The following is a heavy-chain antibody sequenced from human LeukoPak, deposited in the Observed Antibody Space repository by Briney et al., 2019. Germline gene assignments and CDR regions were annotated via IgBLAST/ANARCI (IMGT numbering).Heavy chain of an antibody. CDR3: ARGPFFTTVTRDY. Sequence: ASVKVSCEASGYTFNGHYIHWVRQSPGQGLEWMGRINPKSGGRGFSQKFQGRVTLTTDTSVNTAYLELSNLRSDDTAVYYCARGPFFTTVTRDYWGQGTLVTVSS. CDR1: GYTFNGHY. J-gene: IGHJ4*02. V-gene: IGHV1-2*06. D-gene: IGHD4-17*01. CDR2: INPKSGGR.